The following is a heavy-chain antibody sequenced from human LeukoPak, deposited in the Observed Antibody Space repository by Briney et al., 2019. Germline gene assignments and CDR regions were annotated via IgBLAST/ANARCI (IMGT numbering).Heavy chain of an antibody. D-gene: IGHD2-2*01. CDR3: AKDPRAIVVVPARGYFDY. V-gene: IGHV3-30*02. J-gene: IGHJ4*02. CDR2: IRYDGSNK. Sequence: PGGSLRLSCAASGFTFSSYGMHWVRQAPGKGLEGVAFIRYDGSNKYYADSVKGRFTISRDNSKNTLYLQMNSLRAEDTAVYYCAKDPRAIVVVPARGYFDYWGQGTLVTVSS. CDR1: GFTFSSYG.